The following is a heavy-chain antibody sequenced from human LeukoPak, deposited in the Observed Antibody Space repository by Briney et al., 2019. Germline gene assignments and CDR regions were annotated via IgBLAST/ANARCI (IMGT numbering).Heavy chain of an antibody. CDR3: ASSSGYHDAFGI. CDR1: GGSISSYY. Sequence: SETLSLTCTVSGGSISSYYWSWIRQPPGKGLEWIGYIYYSGSTNYNPSLKSRVTISVDTSKNQFSLKLSSVTAADTAVYYCASSSGYHDAFGIWGQGTMVTVSS. V-gene: IGHV4-59*01. D-gene: IGHD3-22*01. J-gene: IGHJ3*02. CDR2: IYYSGST.